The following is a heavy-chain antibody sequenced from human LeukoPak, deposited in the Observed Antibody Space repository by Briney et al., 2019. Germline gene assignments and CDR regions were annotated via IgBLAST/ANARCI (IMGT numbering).Heavy chain of an antibody. D-gene: IGHD3-22*01. Sequence: ASVKVSCKASGYTFTSYDINWVRQSTGQGLEWMGWMNPNSGNTGYAQKFQGRVTMTRNTSISTAYMELSSLRSEDTAVYYCARGANYYDSSGYYYFTSSEYFQHWGQGTLVTVSS. V-gene: IGHV1-8*01. CDR1: GYTFTSYD. CDR3: ARGANYYDSSGYYYFTSSEYFQH. J-gene: IGHJ1*01. CDR2: MNPNSGNT.